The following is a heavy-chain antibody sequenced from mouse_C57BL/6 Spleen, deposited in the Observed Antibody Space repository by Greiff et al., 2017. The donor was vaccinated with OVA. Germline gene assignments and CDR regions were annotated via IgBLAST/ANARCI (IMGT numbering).Heavy chain of an antibody. V-gene: IGHV1-82*01. CDR3: ARSDDGYYVAY. CDR1: GYAFSSSW. CDR2: IYPGDGDT. D-gene: IGHD2-3*01. J-gene: IGHJ3*01. Sequence: VKLMESGPELVKPGASVKISCKASGYAFSSSWMNWVKQRPGKGLEWIGRIYPGDGDTNYNGKFKGKATLTADKSSSTAYMQLSSLTSEDSAVYFCARSDDGYYVAYWGQGTLVTVSA.